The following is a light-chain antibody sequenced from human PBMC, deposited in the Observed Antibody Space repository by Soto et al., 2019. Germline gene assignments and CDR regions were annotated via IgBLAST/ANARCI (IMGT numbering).Light chain of an antibody. V-gene: IGKV1-5*01. CDR3: QQYDNLHT. CDR1: QNIGKW. Sequence: QLTQSPSTLSASVGDRVTITCRASQNIGKWLAWYQQKPGKAPNLLISDASRLESGVPSRFRGRGSGTNFTLAISSLQPDDFATYYCQQYDNLHTFGQGTRLEIK. J-gene: IGKJ5*01. CDR2: DAS.